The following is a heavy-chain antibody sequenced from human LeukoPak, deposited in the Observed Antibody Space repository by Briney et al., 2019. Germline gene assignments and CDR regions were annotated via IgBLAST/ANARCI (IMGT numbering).Heavy chain of an antibody. CDR3: ARDLRGSYKPTAADAFDI. J-gene: IGHJ3*02. D-gene: IGHD1-26*01. Sequence: SVKVSCKPSGYTFTGYYMHWVRQAPGQGLEWMGWIIPIFGTANYAQKFQGRVTITTDESTSTAYMELSSLRSEDTAVYYCARDLRGSYKPTAADAFDIWGQGTMVTVSS. V-gene: IGHV1-69*05. CDR2: IIPIFGTA. CDR1: GYTFTGYY.